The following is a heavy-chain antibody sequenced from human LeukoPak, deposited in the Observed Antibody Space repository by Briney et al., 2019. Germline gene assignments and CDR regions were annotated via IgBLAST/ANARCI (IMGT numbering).Heavy chain of an antibody. D-gene: IGHD2-2*02. CDR2: IYHSGST. CDR3: AKHSRGCGSTSCYNFDF. CDR1: GYSISSGYY. J-gene: IGHJ4*02. V-gene: IGHV4-38-2*01. Sequence: SETLSLTCAVSGYSISSGYYWGWIQPPPGKGLEWIGIIYHSGSTYYNPSLKSRVTISLDTSKNQFSLKLSSVTAADAAVYYCAKHSRGCGSTSCYNFDFWGQGALVTVSS.